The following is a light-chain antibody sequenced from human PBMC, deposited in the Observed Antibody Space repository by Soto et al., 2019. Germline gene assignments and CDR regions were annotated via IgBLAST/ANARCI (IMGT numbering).Light chain of an antibody. CDR3: QQYYSTPWT. Sequence: EIVMTQSPATLSVSPGERATLSCRASQSVSSNLAWYQQNPGQAPRLLIYGASTRATGIPARFSGSGSGTDFTLTISSLQAEDVAVYYCQQYYSTPWTFGRGTKV. J-gene: IGKJ1*01. CDR1: QSVSSN. CDR2: GAS. V-gene: IGKV3-15*01.